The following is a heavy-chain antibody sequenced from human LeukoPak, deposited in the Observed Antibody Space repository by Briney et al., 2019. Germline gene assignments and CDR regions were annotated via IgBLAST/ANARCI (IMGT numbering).Heavy chain of an antibody. V-gene: IGHV5-51*01. D-gene: IGHD2-15*01. CDR3: ARQEYCSGGSCYTWFDP. Sequence: PADSDIRYSPSFQGQVTISADKSISTAYLQWSSLKASDTAIYYCARQEYCSGGSCYTWFDPWGQGTLVIVS. CDR2: PADSDI. J-gene: IGHJ5*02.